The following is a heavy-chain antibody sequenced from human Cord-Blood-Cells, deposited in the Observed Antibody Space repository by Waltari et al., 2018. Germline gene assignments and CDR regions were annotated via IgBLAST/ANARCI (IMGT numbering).Heavy chain of an antibody. CDR3: AQHSGSYYFAFDI. CDR2: IYHSGST. J-gene: IGHJ3*02. CDR1: GGSIRSSNW. D-gene: IGHD1-26*01. Sequence: QVQLPESGPGLVKPSGTLSLTCAVSGGSIRSSNWWSWVRHPPGKGLEWIGEIYHSGSTNYNQSLKSRVTISVDKSKNQFSLKLSSVTAADTAVYYCAQHSGSYYFAFDIWGQGTMVTVSS. V-gene: IGHV4-4*02.